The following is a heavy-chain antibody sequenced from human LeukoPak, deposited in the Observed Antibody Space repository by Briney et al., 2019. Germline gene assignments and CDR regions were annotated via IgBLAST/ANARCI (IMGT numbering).Heavy chain of an antibody. CDR2: ISSSSTSI. Sequence: PGGSLRLSCEASGFSFSSYSMDWVRQAPGKGLEWVSSISSSSTSIYYADSVKGRFTISRDNAKNSLYLQMNSLRAEDTAVYYCARVIGTTAGDNWGQGTLVSVSS. D-gene: IGHD1-20*01. CDR1: GFSFSSYS. V-gene: IGHV3-21*01. CDR3: ARVIGTTAGDN. J-gene: IGHJ4*02.